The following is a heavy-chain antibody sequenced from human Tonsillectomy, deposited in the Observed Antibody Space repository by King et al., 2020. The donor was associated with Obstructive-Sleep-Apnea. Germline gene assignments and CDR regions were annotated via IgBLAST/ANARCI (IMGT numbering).Heavy chain of an antibody. CDR1: GFTFSSHW. J-gene: IGHJ4*02. Sequence: DGQLVQSGGGLVQPGGSLRLSCAASGFTFSSHWMCWVRQAPGKGLEWVANIKEDGSEKKYVDSVKGRFIISRDNARNSLYLQMDSLRVDDAAVYYCARGRIKSEYDMFDSWGQGTLVTVSS. CDR2: IKEDGSEK. CDR3: ARGRIKSEYDMFDS. V-gene: IGHV3-7*01. D-gene: IGHD2/OR15-2a*01.